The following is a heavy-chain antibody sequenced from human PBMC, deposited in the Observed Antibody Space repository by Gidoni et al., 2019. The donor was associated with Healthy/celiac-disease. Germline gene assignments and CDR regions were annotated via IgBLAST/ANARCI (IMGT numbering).Heavy chain of an antibody. Sequence: EVQLVESGGGLVKPGGSLRLSCAASGSTFSSYSMNWVRQAPGKGLEWVSSISSSSSYIYYADSVKGRFTISRDNAKNSLYLQMNSLRAEDTAVYYCARLRGYSYGYGDYWGQGTLVTVSS. CDR3: ARLRGYSYGYGDY. J-gene: IGHJ4*02. D-gene: IGHD5-18*01. CDR1: GSTFSSYS. V-gene: IGHV3-21*01. CDR2: ISSSSSYI.